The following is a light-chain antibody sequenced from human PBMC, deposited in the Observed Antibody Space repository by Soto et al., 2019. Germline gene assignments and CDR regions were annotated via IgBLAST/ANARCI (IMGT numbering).Light chain of an antibody. V-gene: IGKV1-5*01. Sequence: DSHLSLSPYTLSAAVGDRGTISCRASQNIRNLLAWHQQTPGKAPMPLIYDASTLKTGVPSRFSGSGSGSEFNFTIIRLEHDEFANCFWHHYCPPATFGQGTRLEIK. CDR3: HHYCPPAT. J-gene: IGKJ5*01. CDR1: QNIRNL. CDR2: DAS.